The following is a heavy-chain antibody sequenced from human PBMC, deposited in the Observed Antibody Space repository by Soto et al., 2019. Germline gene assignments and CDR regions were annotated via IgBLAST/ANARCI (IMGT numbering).Heavy chain of an antibody. V-gene: IGHV5-51*01. CDR3: ARLGTETAPKCTRNYYYYYGMDV. CDR2: IYPGDSDT. D-gene: IGHD1-1*01. CDR1: GYSFTSYW. J-gene: IGHJ6*04. Sequence: PGESLKISCKGSGYSFTSYWIGWVRQMPGKGLEWMGIIYPGDSDTRYSPSFQGQVTISADKSISTAYLQWSSLKASDNAMYYCARLGTETAPKCTRNYYYYYGMDVWGEGTKATVSS.